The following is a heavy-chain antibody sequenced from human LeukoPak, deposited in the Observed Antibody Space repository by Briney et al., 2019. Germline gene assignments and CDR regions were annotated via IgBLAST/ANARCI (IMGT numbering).Heavy chain of an antibody. Sequence: GGSLRLSCAASGFTFNDFAMTWVRQAPGKGLEWVSTNADAGTYYADSVKGRFIISRDNSKNMLYLQLNSLRADDTAMYYCARNLGPFDVRGHGTMVTVSS. CDR2: NADAGT. J-gene: IGHJ3*01. CDR3: ARNLGPFDV. V-gene: IGHV3-23*01. CDR1: GFTFNDFA. D-gene: IGHD3-16*01.